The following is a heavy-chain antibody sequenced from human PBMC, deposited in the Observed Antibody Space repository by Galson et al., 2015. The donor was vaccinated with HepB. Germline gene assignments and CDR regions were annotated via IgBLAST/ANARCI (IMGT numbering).Heavy chain of an antibody. CDR1: GGTFNNYA. CDR2: IIPIFRTA. V-gene: IGHV1-69*13. Sequence: SVKVSCKASGGTFNNYAISWVRQAPGQGLEWMGGIIPIFRTAHYAQRFQGRVTITADESTSTAYMELSSLRSEDTAVYYCAREGPPHELRFCSSTSCEKYFDYWGQGTLVTVSS. CDR3: AREGPPHELRFCSSTSCEKYFDY. J-gene: IGHJ4*02. D-gene: IGHD2-2*01.